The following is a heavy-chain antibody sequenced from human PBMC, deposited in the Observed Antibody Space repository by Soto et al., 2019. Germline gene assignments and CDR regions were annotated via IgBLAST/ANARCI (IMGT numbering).Heavy chain of an antibody. D-gene: IGHD2-21*01. CDR2: IYHSGST. Sequence: QLQLQESGSGLVKPSQTLSLTCAVSGGSISSGGYSWSWIRQPPGKGLEWIGYIYHSGSTYYNPTLKXXVXTXXDSSKNQFSLKLSSVTAADTAVYYCARGNVVPLDYWGQGTLVTVSS. CDR3: ARGNVVPLDY. J-gene: IGHJ4*02. CDR1: GGSISSGGYS. V-gene: IGHV4-30-2*01.